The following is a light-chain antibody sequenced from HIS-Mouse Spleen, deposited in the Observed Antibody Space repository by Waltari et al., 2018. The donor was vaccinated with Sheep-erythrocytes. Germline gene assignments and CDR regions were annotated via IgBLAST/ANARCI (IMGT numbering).Light chain of an antibody. CDR1: QDISNY. J-gene: IGKJ4*01. V-gene: IGKV1-33*01. CDR2: DAS. Sequence: DIQMTQSPSSLSASVGDRVTITCQASQDISNYLNWYQQKPGKAPKLLIYDASNLETGVSSRFSGSGSGTDVTFTISSLQPEDIATYYCQQYDNLLTFGGGTKVEIK. CDR3: QQYDNLLT.